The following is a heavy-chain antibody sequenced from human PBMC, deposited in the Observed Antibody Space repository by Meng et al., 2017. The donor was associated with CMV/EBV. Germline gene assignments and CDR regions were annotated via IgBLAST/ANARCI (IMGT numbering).Heavy chain of an antibody. J-gene: IGHJ4*02. CDR2: INPSGGST. D-gene: IGHD3-10*01. CDR3: ARSELWFGELLDY. Sequence: KASGYTFTSYYMHWVRQAPGQGLEWMGIINPSGGSTSYAQKFQGRVTMTRDTSTSTVYMELSSLRSEDTAVYYCARSELWFGELLDYWGQGTLVTVS. V-gene: IGHV1-46*01. CDR1: GYTFTSYY.